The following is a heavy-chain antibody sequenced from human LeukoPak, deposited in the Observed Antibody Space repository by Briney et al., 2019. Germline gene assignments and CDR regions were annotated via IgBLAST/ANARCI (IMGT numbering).Heavy chain of an antibody. V-gene: IGHV3-11*01. CDR3: AKDNTMVRGALDY. J-gene: IGHJ4*02. CDR2: ISSSGSTI. CDR1: GFTFSDYY. Sequence: PGGSLRLSCAAPGFTFSDYYMSWIRQAPGKGLEWVSYISSSGSTIYYADSVKGRFTISRDNAKNSLYLQMNSLRAEDTALYYCAKDNTMVRGALDYWGQGTLVTVSS. D-gene: IGHD3-10*01.